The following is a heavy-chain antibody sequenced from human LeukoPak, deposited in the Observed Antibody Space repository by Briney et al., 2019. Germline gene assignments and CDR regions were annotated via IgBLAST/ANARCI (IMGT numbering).Heavy chain of an antibody. J-gene: IGHJ4*02. CDR2: TRYDESKT. CDR1: GFTFSSNG. V-gene: IGHV3-30*02. CDR3: AKARYSGSPALDF. D-gene: IGHD1-26*01. Sequence: GGSLRLSCAASGFTFSSNGMHWVRQTPGKGLDWVAFTRYDESKTFYGDSVRGRFTNSRDNSKNTLYLQMNSLTTDDSAVYYCAKARYSGSPALDFWGQGTLVTVSS.